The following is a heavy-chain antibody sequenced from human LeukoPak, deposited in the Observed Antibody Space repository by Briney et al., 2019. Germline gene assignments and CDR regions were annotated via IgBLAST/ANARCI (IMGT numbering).Heavy chain of an antibody. CDR3: ARDLLGNSGSYLRHPNGPPFDY. D-gene: IGHD1-26*01. V-gene: IGHV3-74*01. CDR2: IKSDGSST. Sequence: GGSLRLSCTASGFTFSSYWMHWVRQAPGKGLVWVSRIKSDGSSTSYADSVKGRFTISRDNAKNTLYLQMNSLRAEDTAVYYCARDLLGNSGSYLRHPNGPPFDYWGQGTLVTVSS. CDR1: GFTFSSYW. J-gene: IGHJ4*02.